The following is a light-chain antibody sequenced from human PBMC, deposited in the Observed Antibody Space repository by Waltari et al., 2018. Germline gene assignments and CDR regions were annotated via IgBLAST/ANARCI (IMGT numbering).Light chain of an antibody. CDR3: ASWDDDVSGVV. CDR1: GSNIGGNY. CDR2: KTN. V-gene: IGLV1-47*01. Sequence: QSVLTQPPSASGSPGQRVSISCSGRGSNIGGNYVSWYQQFPGSAPKVLLYKTNQRPSGVPDRFSGSKSGTSGSLSISGLRSEDEAEYYCASWDDDVSGVVFGGGTKLTVL. J-gene: IGLJ2*01.